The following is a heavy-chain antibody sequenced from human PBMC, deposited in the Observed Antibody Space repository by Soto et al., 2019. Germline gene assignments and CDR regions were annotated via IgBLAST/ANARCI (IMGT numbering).Heavy chain of an antibody. V-gene: IGHV3-30-3*01. J-gene: IGHJ6*02. D-gene: IGHD1-1*01. CDR3: ARGTTTSAFSAMDV. CDR1: GFTFSNNA. CDR2: ISYDGSNK. Sequence: QVQLVESGGGVVQPGRSLRLSGAASGFTFSNNAMDWVRQAPGKGLEWVAVISYDGSNKYIAESVKGRFTISRDNSKNTLFLQMNSLRAEDTAVYYCARGTTTSAFSAMDVWGQGTTVTVSS.